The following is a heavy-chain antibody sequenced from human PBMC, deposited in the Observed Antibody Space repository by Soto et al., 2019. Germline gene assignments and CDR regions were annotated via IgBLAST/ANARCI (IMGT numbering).Heavy chain of an antibody. J-gene: IGHJ4*02. CDR3: ARRVINDYVWGSYRSSSPFDY. CDR2: INHSGST. CDR1: GGSFSGYY. Sequence: SETLSLTCAVYGGSFSGYYWSWIRQPPGKGLEWIGEINHSGSTNYNPSLKSRVTISVDTSKNQFSLKLSSVTAADTAVYYCARRVINDYVWGSYRSSSPFDYWGQGTLVTVSS. D-gene: IGHD3-16*02. V-gene: IGHV4-34*01.